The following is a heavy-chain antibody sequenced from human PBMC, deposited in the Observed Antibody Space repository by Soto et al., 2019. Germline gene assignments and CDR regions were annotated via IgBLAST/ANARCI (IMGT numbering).Heavy chain of an antibody. V-gene: IGHV3-64D*06. Sequence: PGGSLRLSCSASGFTFSSYAMHWVRQAPGKGLEYVSAISSNGGSTYYADSVKGRFTISRDNSKNTLYLQMSSLRAEDTAVYYCVKDRVVCMSCYSLNELDYWGQGTLVTVSS. CDR1: GFTFSSYA. CDR3: VKDRVVCMSCYSLNELDY. D-gene: IGHD2-15*01. CDR2: ISSNGGST. J-gene: IGHJ4*02.